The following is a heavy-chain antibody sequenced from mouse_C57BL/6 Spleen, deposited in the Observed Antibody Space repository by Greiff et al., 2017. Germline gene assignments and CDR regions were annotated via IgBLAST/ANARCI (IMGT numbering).Heavy chain of an antibody. J-gene: IGHJ4*01. CDR3: ARGDYGGKMDD. CDR2: IDPSDSYT. CDR1: GYTFTSYW. V-gene: IGHV1-69*01. Sequence: QVQLQQPGAELVMPGASVKLSCKASGYTFTSYWMHWVKQRPGQGLEWIGEIDPSDSYTNYNQKFKGKSTLTVDKSSSTAYMQLSSLTSEDSAVYYCARGDYGGKMDDWGQGTSVTVPS. D-gene: IGHD2-4*01.